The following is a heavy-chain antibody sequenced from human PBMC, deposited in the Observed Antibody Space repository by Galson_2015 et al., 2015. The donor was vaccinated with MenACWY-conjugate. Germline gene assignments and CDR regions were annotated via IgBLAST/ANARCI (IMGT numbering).Heavy chain of an antibody. J-gene: IGHJ4*02. CDR1: GFTFNKFA. D-gene: IGHD1-26*01. CDR2: IWYDGSQT. CDR3: FAINSGIDY. Sequence: SLRLSCAASGFTFNKFAMHWVRQAPGKGLEWVAIIWYDGSQTYYADSVEGRFTISRDNSKNTAFLLMNSLRAEDTATYYCFAINSGIDYWGQGTLVTVSS. V-gene: IGHV3-33*01.